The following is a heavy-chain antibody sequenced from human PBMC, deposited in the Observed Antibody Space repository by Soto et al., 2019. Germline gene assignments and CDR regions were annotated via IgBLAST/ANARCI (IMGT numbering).Heavy chain of an antibody. CDR1: GGSISSYY. Sequence: SETLSLTCTVSGGSISSYYWSWIRQPPGKGLEWIGYIYYSGSTNYNPSLKSRVTISVDTSKNQFSLKLSSVTAADTAVYYCARGGYSSSWFYFDYWGQGTLVTVSS. CDR2: IYYSGST. D-gene: IGHD6-13*01. CDR3: ARGGYSSSWFYFDY. J-gene: IGHJ4*02. V-gene: IGHV4-59*01.